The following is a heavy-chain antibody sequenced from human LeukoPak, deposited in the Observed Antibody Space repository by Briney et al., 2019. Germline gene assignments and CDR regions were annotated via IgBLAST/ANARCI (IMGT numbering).Heavy chain of an antibody. CDR3: ASDPPGGSGSYQFDY. Sequence: KSSETLSLTCTVSGGSISSYYWSWIRQPPGKGLEWIGYIYYSGSTNYNPSLKSRVTISVDTSKNQFSLKLSSVTAADTAVYYCASDPPGGSGSYQFDYWGQGTLVTVSS. V-gene: IGHV4-59*01. CDR2: IYYSGST. J-gene: IGHJ4*02. CDR1: GGSISSYY. D-gene: IGHD3-10*01.